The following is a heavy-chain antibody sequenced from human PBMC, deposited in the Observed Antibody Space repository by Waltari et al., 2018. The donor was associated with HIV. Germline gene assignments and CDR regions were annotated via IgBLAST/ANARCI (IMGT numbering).Heavy chain of an antibody. J-gene: IGHJ4*02. CDR1: GFTCSSYW. V-gene: IGHV3-74*01. CDR2: INSDGSST. Sequence: EVQLVESGGGLVQPGGSLRLSCAASGFTCSSYWMHWVRQAPGKGLVWVSRINSDGSSTSYADSVKGRFTIYRDNAKNSLYLQMNSLRAEDTAVYYCARGGGADYGDYAVNWGQGTLVTVSS. D-gene: IGHD4-17*01. CDR3: ARGGGADYGDYAVN.